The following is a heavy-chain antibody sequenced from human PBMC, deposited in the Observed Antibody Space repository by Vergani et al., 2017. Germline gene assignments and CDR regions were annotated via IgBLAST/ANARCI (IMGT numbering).Heavy chain of an antibody. V-gene: IGHV4-31*11. D-gene: IGHD3-3*01. CDR2: IYYSGST. CDR1: GGPISSGGYY. J-gene: IGHJ3*02. Sequence: QVQLQESGPGLVKPSQTLSLTCAVPGGPISSGGYYWSWIRQHPGKGLEWIGYIYYSGSTYYKPSLTSRVTISVDTSKNQFSLKLSSVTAADTAVYYCARAHIGSTIFGVVIIRFAFDIWGQGTMVTVSS. CDR3: ARAHIGSTIFGVVIIRFAFDI.